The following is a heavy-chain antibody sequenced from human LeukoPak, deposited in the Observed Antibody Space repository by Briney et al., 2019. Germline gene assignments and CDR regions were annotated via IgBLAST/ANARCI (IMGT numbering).Heavy chain of an antibody. D-gene: IGHD3-9*01. CDR3: ARVGGFLTGYYNGLIDY. Sequence: GASVKVSCKASGGTFSTYVISWVRQAPGQGLEWMGWINPNSGGTNYAQKFQGRVTMTRDTSISTAYMELSRLRSDDTAVYYCARVGGFLTGYYNGLIDYWGQGTLVTVSS. V-gene: IGHV1-2*02. J-gene: IGHJ4*02. CDR1: GGTFSTYV. CDR2: INPNSGGT.